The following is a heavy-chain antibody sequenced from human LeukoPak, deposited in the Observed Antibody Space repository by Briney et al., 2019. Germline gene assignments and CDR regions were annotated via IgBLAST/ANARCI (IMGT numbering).Heavy chain of an antibody. D-gene: IGHD6-19*01. V-gene: IGHV1-2*04. CDR2: INPNSGGT. CDR3: ARGYSSGWYYFDY. J-gene: IGHJ4*02. CDR1: GYTFTGYY. Sequence: ASVKVSCKASGYTFTGYYMHWVRQAPGQGLEWMGWINPNSGGTNYAQKFQGWVTMTRDTSISTAYMELSRLRSDDTAVYYCARGYSSGWYYFDYWGQGTLVIVSS.